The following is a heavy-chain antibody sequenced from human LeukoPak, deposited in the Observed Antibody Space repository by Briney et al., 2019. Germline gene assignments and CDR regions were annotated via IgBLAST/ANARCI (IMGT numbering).Heavy chain of an antibody. CDR3: ARVRWEAWLPNPDAFDI. D-gene: IGHD3-9*01. V-gene: IGHV1-18*01. CDR2: ISAYNGNT. J-gene: IGHJ3*02. CDR1: GYTFTSYG. Sequence: ASVKVSCKASGYTFTSYGISWVRQAPGQGLEWMGWISAYNGNTNYAQKLQGRVTMTTDTSTSTAYMELSSLRSEDTAVYYCARVRWEAWLPNPDAFDIWGQGTMVTVSS.